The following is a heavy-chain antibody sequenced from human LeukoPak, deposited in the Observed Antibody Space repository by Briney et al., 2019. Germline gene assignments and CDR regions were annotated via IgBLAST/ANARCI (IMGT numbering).Heavy chain of an antibody. CDR3: ARTRKPAGYSSGWYPFVLGFDP. V-gene: IGHV4-34*01. Sequence: SETLSLTCAVYGGSFSGYYWSWIRQPPGKGLEWIGEINHSGSTNYNPSLKSRVTISVDTSKNQFSLKLSSVTAADTAVYYCARTRKPAGYSSGWYPFVLGFDPWGQGTLVTVSS. CDR2: INHSGST. J-gene: IGHJ5*02. D-gene: IGHD6-19*01. CDR1: GGSFSGYY.